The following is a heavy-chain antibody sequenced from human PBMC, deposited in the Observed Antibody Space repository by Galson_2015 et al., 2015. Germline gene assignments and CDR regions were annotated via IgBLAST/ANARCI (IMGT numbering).Heavy chain of an antibody. J-gene: IGHJ6*02. D-gene: IGHD6-19*01. CDR3: ARILPMRIPGSGWYDDGMDV. Sequence: PALVKPTQTLTLTCTFSGFSLSTSGMRVSWIRQPPGKALEWLARIDWDDDKFYSTSQKTRLTISKDTSKNQVVLTMTNMDPVDTATYYCARILPMRIPGSGWYDDGMDVWGQGTTVTVSS. CDR2: IDWDDDK. CDR1: GFSLSTSGMR. V-gene: IGHV2-70*04.